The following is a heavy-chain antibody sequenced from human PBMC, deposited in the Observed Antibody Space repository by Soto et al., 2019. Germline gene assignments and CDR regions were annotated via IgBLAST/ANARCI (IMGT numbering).Heavy chain of an antibody. V-gene: IGHV3-48*02. J-gene: IGHJ4*02. D-gene: IGHD2-21*02. CDR2: IRSDGTTI. CDR3: VRDHDFAFDT. Sequence: EVQLVESGGGLVQPGGSLRLSCAASGFTFSDNPMNWVRLAPGKGLEWVSHIRSDGTTIYYADSVKGRFTISRDNAKNSLYLHMNSLRDEDTAIYYCVRDHDFAFDTWGQGTLVTVSS. CDR1: GFTFSDNP.